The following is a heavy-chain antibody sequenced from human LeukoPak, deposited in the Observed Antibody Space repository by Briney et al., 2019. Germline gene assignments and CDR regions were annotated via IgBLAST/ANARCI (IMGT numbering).Heavy chain of an antibody. CDR3: ARPSIAVADPFDY. J-gene: IGHJ4*02. D-gene: IGHD6-19*01. Sequence: GESLKISCKGSGYSFTSYWIGWVRQMPGKGLEWMGIIYPGDSDTRYSPSFQGQVTISADKSISTAYLQWSSLKASDTAMYNCARPSIAVADPFDYWGQGTLVTVSS. V-gene: IGHV5-51*01. CDR1: GYSFTSYW. CDR2: IYPGDSDT.